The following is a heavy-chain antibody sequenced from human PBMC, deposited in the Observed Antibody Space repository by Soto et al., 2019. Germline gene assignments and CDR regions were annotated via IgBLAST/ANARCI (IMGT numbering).Heavy chain of an antibody. CDR1: GGTFSSYA. J-gene: IGHJ4*02. V-gene: IGHV1-69*01. CDR3: ASERRSPRVLFYFDY. D-gene: IGHD3-10*01. CDR2: IVPFSGTT. Sequence: QVQLLQSGVEVKKPGSSVKVSCTISGGTFSSYAISWVRQAPGQGLEWMGGIVPFSGTTDYAQKYRDRVTITADESTSTAYMEMSSLRSEYSAVYFCASERRSPRVLFYFDYWGQGTLVTVSS.